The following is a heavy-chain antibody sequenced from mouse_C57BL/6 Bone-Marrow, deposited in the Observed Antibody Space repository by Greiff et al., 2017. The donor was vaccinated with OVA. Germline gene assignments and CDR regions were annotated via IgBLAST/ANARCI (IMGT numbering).Heavy chain of an antibody. CDR3: ARDYYGSSWFAY. D-gene: IGHD1-1*01. V-gene: IGHV1-64*01. CDR1: GYTFTSYW. Sequence: VQLQQPGAELVKPGASVKLSCKASGYTFTSYWMHWVKQRPGQGLEWIGMIHPNSGSTNYNEKFKSKATLTVDKSSSTAYMQLSNLTSEDSAVYYCARDYYGSSWFAYWGQGTLVTVSA. CDR2: IHPNSGST. J-gene: IGHJ3*01.